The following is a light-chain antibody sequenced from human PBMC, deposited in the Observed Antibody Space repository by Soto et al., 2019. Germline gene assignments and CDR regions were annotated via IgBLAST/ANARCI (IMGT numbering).Light chain of an antibody. V-gene: IGLV1-51*01. CDR2: DNN. J-gene: IGLJ2*01. CDR1: SSNIGNNF. CDR3: GTWDSSLSVVI. Sequence: QSVLTQPPSVSAAPGQKVTISCSGSSSNIGNNFVSWYQQLPGTAPRLLIYDNNNRPSGIPDRFSGSQSGTSATLAITGLQAGDEGDYFCGTWDSSLSVVIFGGGTKLTVL.